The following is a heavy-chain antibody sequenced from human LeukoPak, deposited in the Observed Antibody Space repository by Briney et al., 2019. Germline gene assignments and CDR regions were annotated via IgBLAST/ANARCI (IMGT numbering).Heavy chain of an antibody. CDR2: IYYSGST. CDR3: AREGYYDSSGYANFDY. CDR1: GGSFSGYY. J-gene: IGHJ4*02. V-gene: IGHV4-59*01. Sequence: SETLSLTCAVYGGSFSGYYWSWIRQPPGKGLEWIGYIYYSGSTNYNPSLKSRVTISVDTSKNQFSLKLSSVTAADTAVYYCAREGYYDSSGYANFDYWGQGTLVTVSS. D-gene: IGHD3-22*01.